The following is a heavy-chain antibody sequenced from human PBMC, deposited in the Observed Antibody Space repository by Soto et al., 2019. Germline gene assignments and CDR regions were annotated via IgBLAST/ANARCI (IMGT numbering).Heavy chain of an antibody. J-gene: IGHJ4*02. D-gene: IGHD2-21*02. CDR3: AVHVLGGDQKPYFDY. CDR1: GFTFSSYA. V-gene: IGHV3-23*01. CDR2: ISGSGGST. Sequence: EVQLLESGGGLVQPGGSLRLSCAASGFTFSSYAMSWVRQAPGKGLEWVSAISGSGGSTYYEDSVKGRFTISSDNSKNKRYLHMNSLRAEDTAVYYCAVHVLGGDQKPYFDYWGQGTLVTVSS.